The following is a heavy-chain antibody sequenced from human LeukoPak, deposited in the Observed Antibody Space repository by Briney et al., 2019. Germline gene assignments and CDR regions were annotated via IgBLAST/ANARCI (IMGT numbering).Heavy chain of an antibody. CDR3: ARKASHFSYGLRAIDY. CDR2: INHSGTT. V-gene: IGHV4-34*01. J-gene: IGHJ4*02. Sequence: PSETLSLTCAVYGGSFSDHYWNWIRQPPGKGLGWIGEINHSGTTNYNASLKSRVTISVDTSKNHFSLKLNSMTAADTAVYYCARKASHFSYGLRAIDYWGQGNLVTVSS. CDR1: GGSFSDHY. D-gene: IGHD5-18*01.